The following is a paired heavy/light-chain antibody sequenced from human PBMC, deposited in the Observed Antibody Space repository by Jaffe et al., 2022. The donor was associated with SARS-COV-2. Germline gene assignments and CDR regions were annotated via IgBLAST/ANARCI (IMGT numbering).Light chain of an antibody. Sequence: DIQLTQSPSFLSASVGDRVTITCRASQGISSYLAWYQQKPGKAPKLLIYAASTLQSGVPSRFSGSGSGTEFTLTISSLQPEDFATYYCQQLNSLFTFGPGTKVDIK. CDR3: QQLNSLFT. J-gene: IGKJ3*01. V-gene: IGKV1-9*01. CDR2: AAS. CDR1: QGISSY.
Heavy chain of an antibody. CDR3: AKVRGLGEFDY. J-gene: IGHJ4*02. CDR1: GFTFSSYG. CDR2: ISYDGSNK. D-gene: IGHD3-10*01. Sequence: QVQLVESGGGVVQPGRSLRLSCAASGFTFSSYGMHWVRQAPGKGLEWVAVISYDGSNKYYADSVKGRFTISRDNSKNTLYLQMNSLRAEDTAVYYCAKVRGLGEFDYWGQGTLVTVSS. V-gene: IGHV3-30*18.